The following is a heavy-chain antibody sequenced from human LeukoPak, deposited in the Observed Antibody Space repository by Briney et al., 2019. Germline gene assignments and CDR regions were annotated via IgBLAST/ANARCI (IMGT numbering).Heavy chain of an antibody. CDR2: INHSGST. D-gene: IGHD3-10*01. Sequence: NPSETLSLTCAVYGGSFSGYYWSWIRQPPGKGLELIGEINHSGSTNYNPSLKSLVTISVDTSKNQSSLKLSSVTAADTAVYYCARSRRRTMVRGVITSSGPLHFDYWGQGTLVTVYS. CDR3: ARSRRRTMVRGVITSSGPLHFDY. V-gene: IGHV4-34*01. CDR1: GGSFSGYY. J-gene: IGHJ4*02.